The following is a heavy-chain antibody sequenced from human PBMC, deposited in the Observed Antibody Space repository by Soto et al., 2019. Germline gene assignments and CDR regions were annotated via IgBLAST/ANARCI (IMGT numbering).Heavy chain of an antibody. V-gene: IGHV3-30*18. D-gene: IGHD6-13*01. CDR3: AKLGIAAGLWWPYYYYGMDV. J-gene: IGHJ6*02. Sequence: QVQLVESGGGVVQPGRSLRLSCAASGFTFSSYGMHWVRQAPGKGLEWVAVISYDGSNKYYADSVKGRFTISRDNSXXTXYXXMNSLRAEDTAVYYCAKLGIAAGLWWPYYYYGMDVWGQGTTVTVSS. CDR1: GFTFSSYG. CDR2: ISYDGSNK.